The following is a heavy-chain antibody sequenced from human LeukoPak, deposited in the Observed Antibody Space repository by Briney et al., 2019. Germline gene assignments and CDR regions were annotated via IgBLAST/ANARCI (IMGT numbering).Heavy chain of an antibody. CDR1: GFTFSGYG. D-gene: IGHD3/OR15-3a*01. CDR3: ATDQEFYDFGDSDYYYGDF. V-gene: IGHV3-30*02. Sequence: TGGSLRLSCEASGFTFSGYGMQWVRQAPGKGLEWVAFIRFDGTTNYGESVKGRFTISRDSSKNTVFLQMNSLGSEDTAIYFCATDQEFYDFGDSDYYYGDFWGQGTLVTVSS. J-gene: IGHJ4*02. CDR2: IRFDGTT.